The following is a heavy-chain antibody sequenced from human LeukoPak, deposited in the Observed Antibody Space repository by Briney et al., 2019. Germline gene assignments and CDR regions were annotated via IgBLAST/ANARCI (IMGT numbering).Heavy chain of an antibody. CDR1: GFTFSSYW. Sequence: GGSLRLSCSASGFTFSSYWMSWVRQAPGEGLEWVANIKEDGSGEYYVGSVKGRFTISRDNAKNSLYLQMNSLRAEDTAVYYCARVYGDYVTDWFDPWGQGTLVTVSS. J-gene: IGHJ5*02. CDR3: ARVYGDYVTDWFDP. V-gene: IGHV3-7*04. D-gene: IGHD4-17*01. CDR2: IKEDGSGE.